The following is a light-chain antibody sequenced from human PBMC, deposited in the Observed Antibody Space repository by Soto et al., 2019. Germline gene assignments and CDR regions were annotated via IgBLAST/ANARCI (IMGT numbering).Light chain of an antibody. J-gene: IGKJ4*01. CDR3: QHYGRPPT. V-gene: IGKV3-20*01. CDR2: GAS. CDR1: QSVSSSY. Sequence: EIVLTQSPGTLSLSPGERATLSCRASQSVSSSYLAWYQQKPGQAPRLLIYGASSRATGIPDRFSGSGSGTHITLNISRLEPEDFAVSYCQHYGRPPTFGVGTKVEIK.